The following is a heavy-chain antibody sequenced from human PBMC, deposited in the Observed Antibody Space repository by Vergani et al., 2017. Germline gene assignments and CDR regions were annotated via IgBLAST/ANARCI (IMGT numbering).Heavy chain of an antibody. CDR1: GFTFSSYA. D-gene: IGHD3-22*01. V-gene: IGHV3-23*04. J-gene: IGHJ4*02. Sequence: EVQLVESGGGLIQPGGSLRLSCAASGFTFSSYAMSWVRQAPGKGLEWVSAISGSGGSTYYADSVKGRFTISRHNSKYTLYLQMNSLRAEDTAVYYCAKVRPDYYDSSGARLFDYWGQGTLVTVSS. CDR2: ISGSGGST. CDR3: AKVRPDYYDSSGARLFDY.